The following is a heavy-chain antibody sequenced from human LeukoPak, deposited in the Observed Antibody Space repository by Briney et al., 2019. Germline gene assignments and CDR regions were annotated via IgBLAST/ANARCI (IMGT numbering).Heavy chain of an antibody. J-gene: IGHJ5*02. CDR3: ARDHLPNYYGSRGVFP. D-gene: IGHD3-10*01. CDR2: INPNSGGT. Sequence: ASVKVSCKASGYTFTGYYIHWVRPAPGQGLEWMGWINPNSGGTKYAQKFQGRLTMTRDTSISTAYMELSRLRSDDTAVYYCARDHLPNYYGSRGVFPWGQGTLVTVSS. CDR1: GYTFTGYY. V-gene: IGHV1-2*02.